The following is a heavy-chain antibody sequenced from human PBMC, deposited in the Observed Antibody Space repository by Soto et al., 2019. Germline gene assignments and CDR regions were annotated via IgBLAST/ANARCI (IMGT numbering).Heavy chain of an antibody. CDR3: ARTRREGFDY. D-gene: IGHD1-26*01. Sequence: QVQLQQWGAGLLKPSETLSLTCAVYGGSFSGYYWSWIRQPPGKGLEWIGEINHSGSTNYNPSLKSRVTISVDTYKNQFSLKLSSVTAADTAVYYCARTRREGFDYCGQGTLVPVSS. CDR1: GGSFSGYY. J-gene: IGHJ4*02. V-gene: IGHV4-34*01. CDR2: INHSGST.